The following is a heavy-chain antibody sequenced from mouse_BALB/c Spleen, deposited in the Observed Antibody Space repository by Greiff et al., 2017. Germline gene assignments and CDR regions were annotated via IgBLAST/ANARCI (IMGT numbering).Heavy chain of an antibody. V-gene: IGHV5-4*02. D-gene: IGHD2-14*01. Sequence: EVQRVESGGGLVKPGGSLKLSCAASGFTFSDYYMYWVRQTPEKRLEWVATISDGGSYTYYPDSVKGRFTISRDNAKNNLYLQMSSLKSEDTAMYYCARGRYESGFAYWGQGTLVTVSA. CDR2: ISDGGSYT. CDR3: ARGRYESGFAY. J-gene: IGHJ3*01. CDR1: GFTFSDYY.